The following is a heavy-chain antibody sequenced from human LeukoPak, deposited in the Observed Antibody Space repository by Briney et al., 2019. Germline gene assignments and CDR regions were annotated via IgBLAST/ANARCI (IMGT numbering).Heavy chain of an antibody. CDR3: ARDSSSSWSRNGMDV. V-gene: IGHV3-30*14. J-gene: IGHJ6*02. CDR1: GFTFSSYA. CDR2: ISYDGSNK. D-gene: IGHD6-13*01. Sequence: PGGSLRLSCAASGFTFSSYAMHWVRQAPGKGLEWVAVISYDGSNKYYADSVKGRFTISRDNSKNTVYLQMNSLRADDTAVYYCARDSSSSWSRNGMDVWGQGTTVTVSS.